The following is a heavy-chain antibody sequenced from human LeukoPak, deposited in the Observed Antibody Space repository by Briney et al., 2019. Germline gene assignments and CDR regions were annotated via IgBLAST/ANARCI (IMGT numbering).Heavy chain of an antibody. Sequence: SSVKVSCKASGGTFISYAISWVRQAPGQGLEWMGGIIPIFGTANYAQKFQGRVTITADESTSTGYMELSSLRSEDTAVYYCARDDVTMVPGVGPPPTPYYYYGMDVWGQGTPVTVSS. J-gene: IGHJ6*02. V-gene: IGHV1-69*13. D-gene: IGHD3-10*01. CDR1: GGTFISYA. CDR2: IIPIFGTA. CDR3: ARDDVTMVPGVGPPPTPYYYYGMDV.